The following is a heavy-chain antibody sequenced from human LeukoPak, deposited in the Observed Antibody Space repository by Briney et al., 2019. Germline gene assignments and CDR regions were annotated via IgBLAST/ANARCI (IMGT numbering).Heavy chain of an antibody. CDR3: ARPKSAAVYDSSGYALAYFDL. D-gene: IGHD3-22*01. V-gene: IGHV5-51*01. CDR2: IYPGDSDT. Sequence: GESLKISCKGSGYRFTSYWIGWVRQMPGKGLEWMGTIYPGDSDTRYSPSFQGQVTISADKSISTAYLQWSSLKASDTAMYYCARPKSAAVYDSSGYALAYFDLWGRGTLVTVSS. CDR1: GYRFTSYW. J-gene: IGHJ2*01.